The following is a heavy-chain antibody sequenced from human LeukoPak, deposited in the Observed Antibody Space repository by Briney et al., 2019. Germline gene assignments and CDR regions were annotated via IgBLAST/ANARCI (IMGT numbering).Heavy chain of an antibody. J-gene: IGHJ4*02. Sequence: GGSLRLSCAASGFTFSSYSMNWVHQAPGKGLEWVSYISSSSSTIYYADSVKGRFTISRDNAKNSLYLQMNSLRAEDTAVYYCARTATMIVVVISYFDYWGQGALVTVSS. CDR2: ISSSSSTI. D-gene: IGHD3-22*01. CDR3: ARTATMIVVVISYFDY. V-gene: IGHV3-48*04. CDR1: GFTFSSYS.